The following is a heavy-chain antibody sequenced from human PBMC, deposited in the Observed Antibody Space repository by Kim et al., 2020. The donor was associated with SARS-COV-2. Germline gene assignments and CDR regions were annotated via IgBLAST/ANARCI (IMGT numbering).Heavy chain of an antibody. CDR3: ARDSRMLVRYYGMDV. Sequence: SETLSLTCTVSGGSVSSGSYYWSWIRQPPGKGLEWIGYIYYSGSTNYNPSLKSRVTISVDTSKNQFSLKLSSVTAADTAVYYCARDSRMLVRYYGMDVWGPGTTVTVSS. D-gene: IGHD6-13*01. V-gene: IGHV4-61*01. CDR2: IYYSGST. J-gene: IGHJ6*02. CDR1: GGSVSSGSYY.